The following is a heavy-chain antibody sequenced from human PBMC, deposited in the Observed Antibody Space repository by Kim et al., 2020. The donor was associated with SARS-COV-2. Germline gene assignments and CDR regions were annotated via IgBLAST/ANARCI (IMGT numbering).Heavy chain of an antibody. D-gene: IGHD5-12*01. J-gene: IGHJ3*02. CDR2: INPNSGNT. V-gene: IGHV1-46*01. Sequence: ASVKVSCKASGYTFTSYYMHWVRQAPGQGLEWMGLINPNSGNTSYAQKFQGRVTMTRDTSTSTVYMELSSLRSEDTAVYYCARDRATGAFVIWGQESMGT. CDR1: GYTFTSYY. CDR3: ARDRATGAFVI.